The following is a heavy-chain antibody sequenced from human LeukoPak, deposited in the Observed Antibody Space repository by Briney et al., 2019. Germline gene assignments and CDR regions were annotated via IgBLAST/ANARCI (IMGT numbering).Heavy chain of an antibody. Sequence: PGGSLRLSCAASGFTFSSYWMSWVRQAPGKGLEWVANINQDGSENYYADSVNGRFTISRDHAKNSLYLQMNSLRPEDTGVYYCARGAGIAVPFEFDPWRGGTQVTLSS. J-gene: IGHJ5*02. CDR1: GFTFSSYW. CDR2: INQDGSEN. CDR3: ARGAGIAVPFEFDP. V-gene: IGHV3-7*01. D-gene: IGHD6-19*01.